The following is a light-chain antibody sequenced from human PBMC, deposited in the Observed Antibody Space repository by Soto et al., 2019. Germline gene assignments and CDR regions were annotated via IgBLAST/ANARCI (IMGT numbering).Light chain of an antibody. V-gene: IGKV1-33*01. CDR1: QDISNY. J-gene: IGKJ2*01. CDR3: QQYDNPVH. Sequence: DIQMTQSPSSLSASVGDRVTITCQASQDISNYLNWYQQKPGKAPKLLIYDASNLETGVPSRFSGSGSGTDFTFTISSLQPEDIATYYCQQYDNPVHFGQGTKLEIK. CDR2: DAS.